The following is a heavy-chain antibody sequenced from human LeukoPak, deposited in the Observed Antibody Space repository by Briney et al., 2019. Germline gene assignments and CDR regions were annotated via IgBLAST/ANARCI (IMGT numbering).Heavy chain of an antibody. V-gene: IGHV1-69*13. CDR2: IIPIFGTA. Sequence: GPSVNVSCKASGYIFTSYGINWVRQAPGQGLEWMGWIIPIFGTANYAQKFQGRVTITADESTSTAYMELSSLRSEDTAVYYCARPYCSSTSCYHAFDIWGQGTMVTVSS. D-gene: IGHD2-2*01. J-gene: IGHJ3*02. CDR1: GYIFTSYG. CDR3: ARPYCSSTSCYHAFDI.